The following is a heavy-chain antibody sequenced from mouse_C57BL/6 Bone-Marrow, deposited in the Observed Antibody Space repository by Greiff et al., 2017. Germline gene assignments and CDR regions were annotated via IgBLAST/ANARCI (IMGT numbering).Heavy chain of an antibody. J-gene: IGHJ4*01. D-gene: IGHD2-1*01. Sequence: VQLQQPGTELVKPGASVKLSCKASGYTFTSYWMHWVKQRPGQGLEWIGNINPSNGGTNYNEKFKSKDTLTVDKSSSTAYMQLSSLTSEDSAVYYCARSRGNYAYCYAMDYWGQGTSVTVSS. CDR3: ARSRGNYAYCYAMDY. CDR2: INPSNGGT. CDR1: GYTFTSYW. V-gene: IGHV1-53*01.